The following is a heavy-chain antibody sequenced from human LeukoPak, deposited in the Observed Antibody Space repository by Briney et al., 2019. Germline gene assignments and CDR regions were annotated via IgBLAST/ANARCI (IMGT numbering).Heavy chain of an antibody. V-gene: IGHV1-8*01. J-gene: IGHJ4*02. CDR2: MNPNSGNT. D-gene: IGHD3-9*01. CDR3: ARLVLGILTGYYYYFDY. Sequence: GASVKVSCKASGYTFTSYDINWVRQATGQGLEWMGWMNPNSGNTGYAQKFQGRVTMTRNTSISTAYMELSSLRSEDTAVYYCARLVLGILTGYYYYFDYWGQGTLVTISS. CDR1: GYTFTSYD.